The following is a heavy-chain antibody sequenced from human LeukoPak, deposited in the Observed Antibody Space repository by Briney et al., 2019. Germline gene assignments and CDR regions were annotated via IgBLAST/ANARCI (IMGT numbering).Heavy chain of an antibody. V-gene: IGHV3-53*01. CDR2: IYSGGST. CDR3: AKDRRLDYPRDCFHY. J-gene: IGHJ4*02. CDR1: GFTVSSNY. Sequence: PGGSLRLSCAASGFTVSSNYMSWVRQAPGKGLEWVSVIYSGGSTYYADSVKGRFTISRDNSKNTLYLQMNSLRAEDTAVYYCAKDRRLDYPRDCFHYWGQGTLVTVSS. D-gene: IGHD3/OR15-3a*01.